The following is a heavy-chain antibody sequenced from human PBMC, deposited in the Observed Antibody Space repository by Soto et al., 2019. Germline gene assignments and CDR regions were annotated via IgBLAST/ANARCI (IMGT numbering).Heavy chain of an antibody. J-gene: IGHJ4*02. V-gene: IGHV1-46*02. CDR1: GYTFNSYY. CDR2: INPSGGST. D-gene: IGHD3-22*01. CDR3: ARDHRDYYDSSGYIDY. Sequence: GDSEKDSCKASGYTFNSYYMHWVRQAPGQGREWMGIINPSGGSTSNAQKFQGRVTMTRYTSKISVYMELSSLRSEDTAVYYCARDHRDYYDSSGYIDYWGQGTLVTVSS.